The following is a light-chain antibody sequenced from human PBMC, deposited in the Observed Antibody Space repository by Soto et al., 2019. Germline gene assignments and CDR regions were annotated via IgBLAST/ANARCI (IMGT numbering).Light chain of an antibody. CDR2: DVN. CDR1: NSDVGSYNR. J-gene: IGLJ1*01. V-gene: IGLV2-14*01. Sequence: QSALTQPASVSGSPGQSITISCTGTNSDVGSYNRASWYQQPPGTAPKLIIYDVNNRPSGVSYRFSGSKSGNTASLTISGLQAEDEADYYCNSYTTSETYVFGTGTKVTVL. CDR3: NSYTTSETYV.